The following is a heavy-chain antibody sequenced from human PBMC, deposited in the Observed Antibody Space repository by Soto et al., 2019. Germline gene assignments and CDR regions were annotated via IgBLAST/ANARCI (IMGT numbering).Heavy chain of an antibody. D-gene: IGHD4-17*01. J-gene: IGHJ6*01. CDR2: IWYDGSNK. CDR1: GFTFSSYG. CDR3: ARDFIRWSEYYYYYYCMDV. V-gene: IGHV3-33*01. Sequence: PGGSLRLSCAASGFTFSSYGMHWVRQAPGKGLEWVAVIWYDGSNKYYADSLKGRFTISRDNSKNTLYLQMNRLRAEDTAVYSCARDFIRWSEYYYYYYCMDVWGQGTTGTVTS.